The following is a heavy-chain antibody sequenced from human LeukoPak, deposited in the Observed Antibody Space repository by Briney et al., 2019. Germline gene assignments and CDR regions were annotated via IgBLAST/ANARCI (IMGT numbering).Heavy chain of an antibody. CDR2: INPNSGGT. Sequence: GASVKVSCKASGYTFTGYYMHWVRQAPGQGLEWMGWINPNSGGTDYAQKFQVRVTMTRDTSIFTAYMEVRRLTSDDTAVYYCARASSPPYYDSSGYFFDYWGQGTLVTVSS. J-gene: IGHJ4*02. CDR1: GYTFTGYY. CDR3: ARASSPPYYDSSGYFFDY. D-gene: IGHD3-22*01. V-gene: IGHV1-2*02.